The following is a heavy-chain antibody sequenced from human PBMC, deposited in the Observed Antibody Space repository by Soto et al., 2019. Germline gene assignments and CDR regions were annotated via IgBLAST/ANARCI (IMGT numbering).Heavy chain of an antibody. CDR2: ISGSGGST. J-gene: IGHJ4*02. CDR3: AKDVRNWNDETDYFDY. V-gene: IGHV3-23*01. D-gene: IGHD1-1*01. Sequence: GGSLRLSCAASGFTFSSYAMSWVRQAPGKGLEWVSAISGSGGSTYYADSVKGRFTISRDNSKNTLYLQMNSLRAEDTAVYYCAKDVRNWNDETDYFDYWGQGTLVTVSS. CDR1: GFTFSSYA.